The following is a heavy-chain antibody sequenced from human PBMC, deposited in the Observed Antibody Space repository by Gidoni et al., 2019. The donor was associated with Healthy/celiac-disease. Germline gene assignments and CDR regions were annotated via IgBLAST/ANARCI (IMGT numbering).Heavy chain of an antibody. Sequence: EVQLVESGGGLVKPGGSLRLSCAASGFPFSSYSMNWVRQAPGKGLEWVSSISSSSSYIYYADSVKGRFTISRDNAKNSLYLQMNSLRAEDTAVYYCASTGGYCSGGSCGKNWFDPWGQGTLVTVSS. D-gene: IGHD2-15*01. CDR2: ISSSSSYI. J-gene: IGHJ5*02. V-gene: IGHV3-21*01. CDR1: GFPFSSYS. CDR3: ASTGGYCSGGSCGKNWFDP.